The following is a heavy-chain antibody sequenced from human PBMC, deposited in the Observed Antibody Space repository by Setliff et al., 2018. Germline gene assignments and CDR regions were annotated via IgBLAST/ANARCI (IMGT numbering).Heavy chain of an antibody. J-gene: IGHJ4*02. V-gene: IGHV3-30*02. D-gene: IGHD2-8*01. CDR2: VRFDGSYK. Sequence: GESLKISCAASGFVFGTYGMHWVRQDPGKGLDWVASVRFDGSYKVYADSVKGRFTISRDNSENTLFLQMTSLRPEDTGIYYCAKVKKPLIRGSGFDYWGRGTLVTVSS. CDR3: AKVKKPLIRGSGFDY. CDR1: GFVFGTYG.